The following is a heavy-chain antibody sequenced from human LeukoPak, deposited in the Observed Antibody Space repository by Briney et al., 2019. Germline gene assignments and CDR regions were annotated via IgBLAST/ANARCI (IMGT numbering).Heavy chain of an antibody. D-gene: IGHD4-17*01. Sequence: PGGSLRLSCAASGFTFSSYGMHWVRQAPGKGLEWVAVIWYDGSNKYYADSVKGRFTISRDNSKNTLYLQMNSLRAEDTAVYYCARVAKETTMFDYWGQGTLVTVSS. CDR1: GFTFSSYG. J-gene: IGHJ4*02. V-gene: IGHV3-33*01. CDR3: ARVAKETTMFDY. CDR2: IWYDGSNK.